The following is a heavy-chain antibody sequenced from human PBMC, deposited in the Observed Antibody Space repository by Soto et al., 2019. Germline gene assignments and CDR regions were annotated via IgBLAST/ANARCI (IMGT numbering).Heavy chain of an antibody. V-gene: IGHV4-61*01. CDR1: GDSVSNTNYF. J-gene: IGHJ4*02. CDR3: ARGTSQRFLEWFLLDS. D-gene: IGHD3-3*01. CDR2: VYYSGST. Sequence: SETLSLTCTVSGDSVSNTNYFWSWIRQPPGKGLEWIGYVYYSGSTDYNPSLNSRVTISVDTSKNQFSLKLTSATAADTAVYFCARGTSQRFLEWFLLDSWVQGTLVT.